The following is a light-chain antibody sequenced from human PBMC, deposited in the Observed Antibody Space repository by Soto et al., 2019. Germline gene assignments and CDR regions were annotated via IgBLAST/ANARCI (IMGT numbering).Light chain of an antibody. J-gene: IGKJ1*01. CDR3: QQDNKSPWT. V-gene: IGKV3-11*01. CDR1: VSVSTY. CDR2: AAS. Sequence: SLSAQFSTTLSFSPGDRATLSCRDSVSVSTYVSWFQQKPRHPPRLLIYAASNRATGIPGRFSGSGSGTDFTLTISRLEPEDVAVYCCQQDNKSPWTFGQGTKVDIK.